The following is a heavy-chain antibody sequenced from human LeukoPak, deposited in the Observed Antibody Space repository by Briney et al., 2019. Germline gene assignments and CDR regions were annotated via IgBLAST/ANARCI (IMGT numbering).Heavy chain of an antibody. V-gene: IGHV1-46*01. CDR3: ARWKGDYYDSSGYYDY. CDR2: INPSGGST. Sequence: ASVKVSCKASGYTFTSYYMDWVRQAPGQGLEWMGIINPSGGSTSYAQKFQGRVTITRNTSISTAYMELSSLRSEDTAVYYCARWKGDYYDSSGYYDYWGQGTLVTVSS. D-gene: IGHD3-22*01. J-gene: IGHJ4*02. CDR1: GYTFTSYY.